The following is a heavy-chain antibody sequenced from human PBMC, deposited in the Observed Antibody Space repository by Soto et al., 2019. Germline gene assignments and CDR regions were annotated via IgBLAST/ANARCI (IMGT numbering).Heavy chain of an antibody. CDR3: ARGTSWYHYYYYGMDV. J-gene: IGHJ6*02. Sequence: ASVKVSCKASGYTFTSYYMHWLRQAPGQGLEWMGIINPSGGSTSYAQKFQGRVTMTRDTSTSTVYMELSSLRSEDTAVYYCARGTSWYHYYYYGMDVWGQGTTVTVSS. CDR2: INPSGGST. V-gene: IGHV1-46*01. CDR1: GYTFTSYY. D-gene: IGHD2-2*01.